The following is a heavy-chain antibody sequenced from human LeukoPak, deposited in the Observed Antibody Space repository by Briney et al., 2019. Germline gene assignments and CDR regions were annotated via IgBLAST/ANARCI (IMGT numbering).Heavy chain of an antibody. Sequence: GGSLRLSCAASGFTFSSYSMNWVRQAPGKGLEWVSSISSSSSYIYYADSVKGRFTISRDNAKNSLYLQMNSLRAEDTAVYYCARDERAAAVPGYWGQGTLVTVSS. J-gene: IGHJ4*02. CDR1: GFTFSSYS. V-gene: IGHV3-21*01. CDR3: ARDERAAAVPGY. D-gene: IGHD6-13*01. CDR2: ISSSSSYI.